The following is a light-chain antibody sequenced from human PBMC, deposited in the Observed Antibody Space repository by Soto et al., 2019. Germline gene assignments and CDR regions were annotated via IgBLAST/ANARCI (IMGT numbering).Light chain of an antibody. Sequence: QSALTQPRSVSGSPGQSVTISCTGTSSDVGGYNYVSWYQQHPGKAPKLMIYDVSKRPSGVPDRFSGSKSGNTASLTISGLQAEDEADYYCAAWDDSLHGPVFGGGTKLTVL. CDR1: SSDVGGYNY. CDR3: AAWDDSLHGPV. CDR2: DVS. V-gene: IGLV2-11*01. J-gene: IGLJ2*01.